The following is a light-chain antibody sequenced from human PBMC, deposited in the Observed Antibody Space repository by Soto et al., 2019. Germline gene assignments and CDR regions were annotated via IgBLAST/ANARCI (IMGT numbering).Light chain of an antibody. Sequence: DIQMTQSPSSLSASVGDRITITCQASQDISNRLNWYHQKPGKAPNLLIYDASNLAAGVPSGFSGSGSGTDFTFTISSLQPEDIGTYYCLHCFTVPYTFGQGTKLEIK. CDR2: DAS. J-gene: IGKJ2*01. CDR3: LHCFTVPYT. CDR1: QDISNR. V-gene: IGKV1-33*01.